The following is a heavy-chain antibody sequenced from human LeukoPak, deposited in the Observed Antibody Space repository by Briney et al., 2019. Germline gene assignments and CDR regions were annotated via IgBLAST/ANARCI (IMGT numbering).Heavy chain of an antibody. CDR3: ARDQGSSWYGGWFDP. D-gene: IGHD6-13*01. V-gene: IGHV4-59*01. Sequence: SETLSLTCTVSGGSISSYYRSWIRQPPGKGLEWIGYIYYSGSTNYNPSLKSRVTISVDTSKNQFSLKLSSVTAADTAVYYCARDQGSSWYGGWFDPWGQGTLVTVSS. CDR2: IYYSGST. CDR1: GGSISSYY. J-gene: IGHJ5*02.